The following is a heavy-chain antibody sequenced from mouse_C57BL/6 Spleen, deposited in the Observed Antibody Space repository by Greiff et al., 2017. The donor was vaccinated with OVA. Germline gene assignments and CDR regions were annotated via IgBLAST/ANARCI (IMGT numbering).Heavy chain of an antibody. Sequence: QVQLQQPGAELVMPGASVKLSCKASGYTFTSYWMHWVKQRPGQGLEWIGEIDPSDSYTNYNQKFKGKSTLTVDKSSSTAYMQLSSLTSEDSAVYYCARRDYGSSYYFDDWGQSTTLTVAS. D-gene: IGHD1-1*01. J-gene: IGHJ2*01. CDR2: IDPSDSYT. CDR1: GYTFTSYW. CDR3: ARRDYGSSYYFDD. V-gene: IGHV1-69*01.